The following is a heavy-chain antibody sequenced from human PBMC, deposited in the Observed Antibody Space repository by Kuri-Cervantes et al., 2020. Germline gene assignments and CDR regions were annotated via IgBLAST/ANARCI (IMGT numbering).Heavy chain of an antibody. D-gene: IGHD3-9*01. CDR2: INPSGGST. CDR1: GYTFTSYY. J-gene: IGHJ4*02. V-gene: IGHV1-46*01. Sequence: ASVKVSCKASGYTFTSYYMHWVRQAPGQGLEWMGIINPSGGSTSYAQKFQGRVTMTRDTSTSTVYMELSSLRSEDTAVYYCARAPPPLRYFDSYYFDYWGQGTLVTVSS. CDR3: ARAPPPLRYFDSYYFDY.